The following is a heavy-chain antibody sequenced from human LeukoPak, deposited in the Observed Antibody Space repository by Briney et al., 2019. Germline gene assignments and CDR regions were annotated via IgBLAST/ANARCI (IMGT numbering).Heavy chain of an antibody. CDR3: ARRDGDNDRGFDY. CDR2: IWYDGSKK. D-gene: IGHD4-23*01. CDR1: GFSFRNYG. V-gene: IGHV3-33*01. Sequence: PGGSLRLSCVASGFSFRNYGMHWVRQAPGKGLEWVAVIWYDGSKKYYADSVKGRFTISRDNPKNTLYLQMISLRADDTAVYYCARRDGDNDRGFDYWGQGTLVTVSS. J-gene: IGHJ4*02.